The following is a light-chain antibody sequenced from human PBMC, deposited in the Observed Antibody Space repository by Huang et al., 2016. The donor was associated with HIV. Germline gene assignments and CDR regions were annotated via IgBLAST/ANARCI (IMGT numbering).Light chain of an antibody. CDR1: QSVGSK. CDR2: GAS. J-gene: IGKJ2*01. V-gene: IGKV3-15*01. Sequence: EIVMTQSPALSVSPGERATLSCGASQSVGSKLAWYQQKAGQAPRLLFFGASTRAAGIPARFSGSGSGTEFTLTISSLQSEDLAVYYCQQYNDWPFTFGQGTKVET. CDR3: QQYNDWPFT.